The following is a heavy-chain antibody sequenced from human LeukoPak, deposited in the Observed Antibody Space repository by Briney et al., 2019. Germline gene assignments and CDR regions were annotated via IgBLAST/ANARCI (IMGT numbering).Heavy chain of an antibody. Sequence: GGSLRLSCAASGFSFSSYAMSWVRQAPARGLEGVSSMKGGGETFYADSVKGRFTLSRDSSRNTVFLQLNNLRVEDTAIYYCAKASWVPNADAVWWGQGTLVTVSS. J-gene: IGHJ4*02. CDR3: AKASWVPNADAVW. CDR2: MKGGGET. D-gene: IGHD1-1*01. V-gene: IGHV3-23*01. CDR1: GFSFSSYA.